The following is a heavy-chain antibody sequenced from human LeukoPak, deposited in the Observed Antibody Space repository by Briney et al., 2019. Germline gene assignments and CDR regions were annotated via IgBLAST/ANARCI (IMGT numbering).Heavy chain of an antibody. CDR1: TXXXXY. Sequence: TXXXXYMHWVRQAPGQGLEWMGWINPNSGGTNYAQKFQDRVTITRDTSISTVYMELSRLRSDDTAVYYCARSPDILTGEKFDYWGQGTLVTVSS. CDR3: ARSPDILTGEKFDY. D-gene: IGHD3-9*01. J-gene: IGHJ4*02. V-gene: IGHV1-2*02. CDR2: INPNSGGT.